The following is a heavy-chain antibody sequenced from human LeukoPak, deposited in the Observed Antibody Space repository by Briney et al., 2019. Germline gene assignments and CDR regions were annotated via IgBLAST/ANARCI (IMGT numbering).Heavy chain of an antibody. CDR1: GGSVSSGSYY. D-gene: IGHD3-10*01. CDR3: ARGIYGSGSYYNDY. J-gene: IGHJ4*02. Sequence: SETLSLTCTVSGGSVSSGSYYWSWIRQPPGKGLEWIGYIYYSGSTNYNPSLKSRVTISVDTSKNQFSLKLSSVTAADTAVYYCARGIYGSGSYYNDYWGQGTLVTVSS. CDR2: IYYSGST. V-gene: IGHV4-61*01.